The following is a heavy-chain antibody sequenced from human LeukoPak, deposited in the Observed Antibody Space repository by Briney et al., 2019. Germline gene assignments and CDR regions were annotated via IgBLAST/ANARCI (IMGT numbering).Heavy chain of an antibody. CDR3: AKDRPNYYDSSGHYYRRDGDY. V-gene: IGHV3-23*01. CDR2: VSGSGGYT. Sequence: PGGSLRLSCAASGFTFSSYAMSWVRQAPGKGLEWDSSVSGSGGYTYYAGSVKGRFTISRDNSKNTLYLQMNSLRAEDTAIYYCAKDRPNYYDSSGHYYRRDGDYWGQGTLVTVSS. D-gene: IGHD3-22*01. CDR1: GFTFSSYA. J-gene: IGHJ4*02.